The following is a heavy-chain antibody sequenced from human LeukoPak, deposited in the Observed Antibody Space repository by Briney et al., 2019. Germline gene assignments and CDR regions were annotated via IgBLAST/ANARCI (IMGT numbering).Heavy chain of an antibody. D-gene: IGHD3-9*01. CDR1: GYTFTSYD. V-gene: IGHV1-8*01. CDR2: MNPNSGNT. J-gene: IGHJ4*02. Sequence: ASVKVSCKASGYTFTSYDINWVRQATGQGLEWMGWMNPNSGNTGYAQKFQGGVTMTRNTSISTAYMELSSLRSEDTAVYYCATAHTYYDVLTGYYEFDNWGQGTLVTVSS. CDR3: ATAHTYYDVLTGYYEFDN.